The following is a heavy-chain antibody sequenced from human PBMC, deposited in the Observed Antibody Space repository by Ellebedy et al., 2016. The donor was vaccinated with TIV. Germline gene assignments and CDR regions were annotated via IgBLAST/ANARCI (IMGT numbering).Heavy chain of an antibody. Sequence: GESLKISCAASGFSFRSYWMSWVRQAPGKGLEWVANIYQDGSVQYYLDSVKGRFTISRDNAINSLFLQMNSRRAGDTAVYYCARRGSYGDYAVQVNSWFDPWGRGTLVTVSS. CDR3: ARRGSYGDYAVQVNSWFDP. D-gene: IGHD4-17*01. V-gene: IGHV3-7*01. J-gene: IGHJ5*02. CDR1: GFSFRSYW. CDR2: IYQDGSVQ.